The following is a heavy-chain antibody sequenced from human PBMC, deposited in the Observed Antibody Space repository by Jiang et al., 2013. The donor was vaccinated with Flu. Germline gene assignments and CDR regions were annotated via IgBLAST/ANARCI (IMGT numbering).Heavy chain of an antibody. D-gene: IGHD3-9*01. J-gene: IGHJ4*02. CDR1: GGSISSSSYY. Sequence: KPSETLSLTCTVSGGSISSSSYYWGWIRQPPGKGLEWIGSIYYSGSTYYNPSLKSRVTISVDTSKNQFSLKLSSVTAADTAVYYCARQPLYHYDILTPFDYWGQGTLVTVSS. CDR2: IYYSGST. V-gene: IGHV4-39*01. CDR3: ARQPLYHYDILTPFDY.